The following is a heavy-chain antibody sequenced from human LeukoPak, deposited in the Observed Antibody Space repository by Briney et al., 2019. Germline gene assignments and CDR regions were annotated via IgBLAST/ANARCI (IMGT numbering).Heavy chain of an antibody. CDR3: ARHGAAAAGTNFDC. D-gene: IGHD6-13*01. CDR1: GGSISSSSYY. Sequence: SGTLSLTCTVSGGSISSSSYYWGWIRQPPGKGLEWIGSIYYSGSTYYNPSLKSRVTISIDTSKNQFSLKLSSVTAADTAVYYCARHGAAAAGTNFDCWGQGTLVTVSS. V-gene: IGHV4-39*01. J-gene: IGHJ4*02. CDR2: IYYSGST.